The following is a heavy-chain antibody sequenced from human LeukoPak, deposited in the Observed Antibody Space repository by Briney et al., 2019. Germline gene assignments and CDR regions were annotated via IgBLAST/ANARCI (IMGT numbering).Heavy chain of an antibody. CDR1: GLTFNIYW. Sequence: GGSLRLSCTASGLTFNIYWMFWVRQAPGKGLEWVATIKQDGSEKYYVDSVKGRFSISRDNAKNSLYLQMNSLRVEDTALYYCATYSGSRRACDYWGQGTLVTVSS. V-gene: IGHV3-7*02. D-gene: IGHD1-26*01. J-gene: IGHJ4*02. CDR2: IKQDGSEK. CDR3: ATYSGSRRACDY.